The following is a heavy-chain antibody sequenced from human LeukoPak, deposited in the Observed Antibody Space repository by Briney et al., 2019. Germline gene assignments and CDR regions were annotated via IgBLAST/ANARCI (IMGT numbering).Heavy chain of an antibody. Sequence: GGSLRLSCAASGFTFDDYAMHWVRQAPEKGLGWVSGISWNSGSIGYADSVKGRFTISRDNAKNSLYLQMNSLRAEDTALYYCAKDMHYDSSGYYSPYFDYWGQGTLVTVSS. CDR1: GFTFDDYA. V-gene: IGHV3-9*01. CDR3: AKDMHYDSSGYYSPYFDY. CDR2: ISWNSGSI. D-gene: IGHD3-22*01. J-gene: IGHJ4*02.